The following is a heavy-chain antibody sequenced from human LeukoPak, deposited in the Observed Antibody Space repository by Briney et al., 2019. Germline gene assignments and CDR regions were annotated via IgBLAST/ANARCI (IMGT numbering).Heavy chain of an antibody. V-gene: IGHV4-39*07. D-gene: IGHD5-18*01. CDR1: GGSISSSDYY. Sequence: SETLSLTCTVSGGSISSSDYYWGWIRQPPGKGLEWIGSIYHSGRTHYNPSLKSRVTITGDTSKNRFSLKLSSLAAADTAVYYCARQLYSGYDVDTAMVPFFDYWGQGTLVTVSS. CDR3: ARQLYSGYDVDTAMVPFFDY. J-gene: IGHJ4*02. CDR2: IYHSGRT.